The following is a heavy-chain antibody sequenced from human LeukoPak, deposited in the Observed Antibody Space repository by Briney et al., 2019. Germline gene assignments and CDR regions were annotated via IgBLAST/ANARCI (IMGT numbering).Heavy chain of an antibody. V-gene: IGHV1-69*05. CDR2: IIPIFGTA. Sequence: GASVKVSCKASGGTFSSYAISWVRQAPGQGLEWMGGIIPIFGTANYAQKLQGRVTMTTDTSTSTAYMELRSLRSDDTAVYYCARGGSYGDSDYWGQGTLVTVSS. CDR3: ARGGSYGDSDY. D-gene: IGHD4-17*01. CDR1: GGTFSSYA. J-gene: IGHJ4*02.